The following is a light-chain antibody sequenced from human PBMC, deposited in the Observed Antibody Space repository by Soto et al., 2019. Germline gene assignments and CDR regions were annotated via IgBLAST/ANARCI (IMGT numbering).Light chain of an antibody. Sequence: SYELTQPPSMSVSPGQTARITCSGDALPKQYAYWYQQKSGQAPLLVIYKDTERPSGIPERFSGSTSGTTVTLTISGVQPEDEADYFCQSADNDVTYQLFGGGTKVTVL. CDR2: KDT. CDR1: ALPKQY. V-gene: IGLV3-25*03. J-gene: IGLJ2*01. CDR3: QSADNDVTYQL.